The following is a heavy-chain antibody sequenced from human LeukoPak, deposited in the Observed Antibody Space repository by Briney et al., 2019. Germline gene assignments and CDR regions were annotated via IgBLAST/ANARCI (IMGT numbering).Heavy chain of an antibody. CDR2: IYYSGST. V-gene: IGHV4-59*01. Sequence: SETLSLTCTVSGGSISSYYWSWIRQPPGKGLEWIGYIYYSGSTNYNPSLKSRVTISVDTSKNQFSLKLSSVTAADTAVYYCARGDDYVWGSYSGPDAFDIWGQGTMVTVSS. J-gene: IGHJ3*02. CDR3: ARGDDYVWGSYSGPDAFDI. CDR1: GGSISSYY. D-gene: IGHD3-16*01.